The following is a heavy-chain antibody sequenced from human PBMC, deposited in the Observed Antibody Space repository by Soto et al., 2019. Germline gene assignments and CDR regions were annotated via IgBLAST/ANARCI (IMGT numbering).Heavy chain of an antibody. Sequence: SETLSLTCAVYVVSFSGYYWSWIRHPPGKGLEWIGEINHSGSTNYNPSLKSRVTISVDTSKNQFSLKLSSVTAADTAVYYCARGGVYYDSSGYYLDYLGQGTLVTVSS. CDR3: ARGGVYYDSSGYYLDY. J-gene: IGHJ4*02. CDR1: VVSFSGYY. V-gene: IGHV4-34*01. CDR2: INHSGST. D-gene: IGHD3-22*01.